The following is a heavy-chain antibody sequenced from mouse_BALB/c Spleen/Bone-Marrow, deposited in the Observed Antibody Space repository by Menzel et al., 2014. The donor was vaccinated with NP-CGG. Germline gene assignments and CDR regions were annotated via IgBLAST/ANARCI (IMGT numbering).Heavy chain of an antibody. Sequence: LQESGPELVKPGASVKMSCKASGYTFTSYFMHWVKQKPGQGLEWIGYINPYNDGTKYNEKLKGKATLTSDKSSSTAYMELSSLTSEDSAVYYCARLDQRYEGYWGQGTTLTVSS. CDR2: INPYNDGT. D-gene: IGHD2-10*02. J-gene: IGHJ2*01. CDR1: GYTFTSYF. V-gene: IGHV1-14*01. CDR3: ARLDQRYEGY.